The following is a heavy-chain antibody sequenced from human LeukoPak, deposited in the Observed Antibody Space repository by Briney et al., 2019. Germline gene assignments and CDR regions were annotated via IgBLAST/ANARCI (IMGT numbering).Heavy chain of an antibody. V-gene: IGHV4-4*07. CDR2: ISAGGGT. J-gene: IGHJ6*03. CDR1: GGSISSYY. Sequence: SETLSLTCIVSGGSISSYYWSWIRQPAGKGLEWIGRISAGGGTNYISSLKSRVTMSVDTSKNQFSLELSSVTAADTAVYYCARGGHHDRAHDYFYQYMDVWGKGTTVTVS. CDR3: ARGGHHDRAHDYFYQYMDV. D-gene: IGHD1-1*01.